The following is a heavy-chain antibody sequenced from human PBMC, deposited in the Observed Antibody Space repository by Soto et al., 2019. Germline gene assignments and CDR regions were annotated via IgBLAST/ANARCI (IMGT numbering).Heavy chain of an antibody. V-gene: IGHV4-31*03. CDR2: IYYSGST. CDR1: GGSISSGGYY. D-gene: IGHD7-27*01. CDR3: ARRWGTSFDF. J-gene: IGHJ4*02. Sequence: SETLSLTCTVSGGSISSGGYYWNWIRQHPGKGLEWIGYIYYSGSTYYNPSLKSRVTISVDTSKNQFSLKLSSVTAADTAVYYCARRWGTSFDFWGQGTLVTVSS.